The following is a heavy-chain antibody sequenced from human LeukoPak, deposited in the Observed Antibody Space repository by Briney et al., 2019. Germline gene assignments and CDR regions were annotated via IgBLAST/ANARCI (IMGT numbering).Heavy chain of an antibody. V-gene: IGHV3-11*01. J-gene: IGHJ3*02. CDR3: ARQIAAAGFAFDI. CDR1: GFTFSDYY. D-gene: IGHD6-13*01. CDR2: ISSSGSTI. Sequence: GGSLRPSCAASGFTFSDYYMSWIRQAPGKGLEWVSYISSSGSTIYYADSVKGRFTISRDNAKNSLYLQMNSLRAEDTAVYYCARQIAAAGFAFDIWGQGTMVTVSS.